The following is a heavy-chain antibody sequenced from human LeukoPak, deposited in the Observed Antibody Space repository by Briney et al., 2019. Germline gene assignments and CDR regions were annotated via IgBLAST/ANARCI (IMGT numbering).Heavy chain of an antibody. D-gene: IGHD4-17*01. CDR1: GYSFTDYW. Sequence: GESLKISCQGSGYSFTDYWIAWVRQMPGKGLEWMGVIYPGDSDSTYSPSFQGQVTLSVDKSINTAYLQLSSLKASDTAVYYCARDVLDYGDDLYYFDFWGQGTLVTVAS. J-gene: IGHJ4*02. V-gene: IGHV5-51*01. CDR3: ARDVLDYGDDLYYFDF. CDR2: IYPGDSDS.